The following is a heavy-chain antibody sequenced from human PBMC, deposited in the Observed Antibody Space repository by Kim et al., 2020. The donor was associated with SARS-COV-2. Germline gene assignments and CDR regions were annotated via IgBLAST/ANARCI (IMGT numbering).Heavy chain of an antibody. D-gene: IGHD3-22*01. V-gene: IGHV3-23*01. CDR1: GFTFSSYA. Sequence: GGSLRLSCAASGFTFSSYAMSWVRQAPGKGLEWVSAISGSGGSTYYADSVKGRFTISRDNSKNTLYLQMNSLRAEDTAVYYCAKDQDYYDSSGYYDYWGQGTLVTVSS. CDR2: ISGSGGST. CDR3: AKDQDYYDSSGYYDY. J-gene: IGHJ4*02.